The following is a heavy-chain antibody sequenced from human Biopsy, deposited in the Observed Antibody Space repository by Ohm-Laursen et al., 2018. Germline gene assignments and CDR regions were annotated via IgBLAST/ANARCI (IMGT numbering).Heavy chain of an antibody. J-gene: IGHJ4*02. CDR1: GFTFSGYA. V-gene: IGHV3-23*01. CDR2: ISGSGGNT. Sequence: SLRLSCAAPGFTFSGYAMNWVRQAPGKGLEWVSTISGSGGNTYYADSVRGRFTVSGDGSKSTLYLQMSSLSAEDTAFYYCAKGGYCTTSSCYMDLDYWGQGTLVTVSS. CDR3: AKGGYCTTSSCYMDLDY. D-gene: IGHD2-2*02.